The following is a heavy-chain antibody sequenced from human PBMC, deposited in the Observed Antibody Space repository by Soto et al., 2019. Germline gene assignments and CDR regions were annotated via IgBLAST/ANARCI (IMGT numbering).Heavy chain of an antibody. CDR3: ARSSYGDYESLIDFGY. CDR1: GYSFPSYW. D-gene: IGHD4-17*01. CDR2: IDPSDSYT. J-gene: IGHJ4*02. V-gene: IGHV5-10-1*01. Sequence: LGESLKISCKGSGYSFPSYWIGWVRQMPGKGLEWMGRIDPSDSYTNYSPSFQGHVTISADKSISTAYLQWSSLKASDTAMYYCARSSYGDYESLIDFGYWGQGTRVTVSS.